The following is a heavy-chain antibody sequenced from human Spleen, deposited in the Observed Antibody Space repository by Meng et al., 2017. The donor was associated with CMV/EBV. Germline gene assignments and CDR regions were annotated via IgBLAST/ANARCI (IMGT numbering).Heavy chain of an antibody. Sequence: GESLKISCAASGFIFKSYSMNWVRQAPGKGLDWVSYISRGSSTIYYADSVKGRFTISRDNAKNSLYLQMNSLRADDTGVYYCARDRGEWLGITYYYYGMDVWGQGTTVTVSS. CDR1: GFIFKSYS. V-gene: IGHV3-48*04. CDR3: ARDRGEWLGITYYYYGMDV. CDR2: ISRGSSTI. J-gene: IGHJ6*02. D-gene: IGHD6-19*01.